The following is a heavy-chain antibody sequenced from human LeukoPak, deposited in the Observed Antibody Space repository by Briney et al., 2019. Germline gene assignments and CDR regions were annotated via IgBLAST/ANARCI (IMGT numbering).Heavy chain of an antibody. Sequence: SETLSLTCTVSGGSIRSSYYYWGWIRQPPGKGLEWIGSIYDSGSTYYNPSLKSRVTISVDTSKNQFSLKLNSVTAADTAVYYCARRRIPGYSSGWYVREPRIQPYYFDYWGQGTLVTVSS. V-gene: IGHV4-39*01. CDR1: GGSIRSSYYY. D-gene: IGHD6-19*01. CDR3: ARRRIPGYSSGWYVREPRIQPYYFDY. J-gene: IGHJ4*02. CDR2: IYDSGST.